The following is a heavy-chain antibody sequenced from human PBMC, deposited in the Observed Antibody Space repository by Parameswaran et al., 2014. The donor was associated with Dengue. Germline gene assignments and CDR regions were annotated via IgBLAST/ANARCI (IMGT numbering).Heavy chain of an antibody. CDR3: AREPLGITMVRGVMRWFDP. D-gene: IGHD3-10*01. J-gene: IGHJ5*02. CDR2: IIPILGIA. V-gene: IGHV1-69*10. Sequence: SWVRQAPGQGLEWMGGIIPILGIANYAQKFQGRVTITADKSTSTAYMELSSLRSEDTAVYYCAREPLGITMVRGVMRWFDPWGQGTLVTVSS.